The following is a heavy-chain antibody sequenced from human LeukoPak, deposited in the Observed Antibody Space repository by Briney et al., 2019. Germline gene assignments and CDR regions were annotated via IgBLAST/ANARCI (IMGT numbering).Heavy chain of an antibody. D-gene: IGHD3-22*01. CDR1: GFTFSSYA. V-gene: IGHV3-23*01. CDR3: AKFVGYYPIFDY. Sequence: GGSLSLSCAASGFTFSSYAMSWVRQAPGKGLEWVSAISGSGGSTYYADSVKGRFTISRDNSKNTLYLQMNSLRAEDTAVYYCAKFVGYYPIFDYWGQGTLVTVSS. J-gene: IGHJ4*02. CDR2: ISGSGGST.